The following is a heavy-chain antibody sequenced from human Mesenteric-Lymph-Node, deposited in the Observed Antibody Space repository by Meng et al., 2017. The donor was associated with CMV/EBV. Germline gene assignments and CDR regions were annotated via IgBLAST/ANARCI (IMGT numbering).Heavy chain of an antibody. J-gene: IGHJ4*02. D-gene: IGHD3-22*01. V-gene: IGHV3-23*03. Sequence: GESLKISCAASGFTFSSYAMTCVRQAPGKGLEWVSVIYSGGSSTHYADSVKGRFTISRDNSKNTLYLQMNNLRAEDTAVYYCAKYYYDSSGYYGPLDWGQGTLVTVSS. CDR3: AKYYYDSSGYYGPLD. CDR1: GFTFSSYA. CDR2: IYSGGSST.